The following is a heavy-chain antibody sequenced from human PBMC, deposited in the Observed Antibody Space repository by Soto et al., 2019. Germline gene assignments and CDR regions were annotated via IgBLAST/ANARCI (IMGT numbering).Heavy chain of an antibody. J-gene: IGHJ4*02. Sequence: EVQLVESGGGLVKPGGSLRLSCAASGFTFSHYSMNWVRQAPGKGLEWVSSISSSSRYIYYADSVKGRYTITRDNAKNSLYLQKNTVSGGDTAIYYCARDEWELERIVDYWGQWTLVTVFS. CDR3: ARDEWELERIVDY. CDR1: GFTFSHYS. CDR2: ISSSSRYI. D-gene: IGHD1-26*01. V-gene: IGHV3-21*01.